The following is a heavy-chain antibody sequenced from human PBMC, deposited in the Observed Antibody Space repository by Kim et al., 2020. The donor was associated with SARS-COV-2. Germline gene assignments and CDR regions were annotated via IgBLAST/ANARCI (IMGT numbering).Heavy chain of an antibody. CDR3: ARSIAGSYYYGMDV. V-gene: IGHV3-30*01. Sequence: ADSVKGRFTIPRDNSKNTLDRQMNSLRAEDTAVYYCARSIAGSYYYGMDVWGQGTTVTVSS. D-gene: IGHD6-6*01. J-gene: IGHJ6*02.